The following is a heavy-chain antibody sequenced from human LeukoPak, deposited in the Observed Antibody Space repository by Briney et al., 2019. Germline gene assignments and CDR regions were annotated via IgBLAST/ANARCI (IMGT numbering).Heavy chain of an antibody. V-gene: IGHV4-30-2*01. CDR3: AKGKTPPLMVRGVPGWFDP. CDR2: IYHSGST. D-gene: IGHD3-10*01. J-gene: IGHJ5*02. CDR1: GGSISSGGYS. Sequence: PSQTLSLTCAVSGGSISSGGYSWSWIRQPPGKGLEWIGYIYHSGSTYYNPSLKSRVTISVDRSKNQFSLKLSSVTAADTAGFYWAKGKTPPLMVRGVPGWFDPWGQGTLVTVSS.